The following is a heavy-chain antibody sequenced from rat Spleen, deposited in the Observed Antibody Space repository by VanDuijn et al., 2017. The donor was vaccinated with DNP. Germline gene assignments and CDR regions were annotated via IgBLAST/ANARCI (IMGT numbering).Heavy chain of an antibody. D-gene: IGHD4-1*01. J-gene: IGHJ2*01. CDR1: GFTFSNYG. V-gene: IGHV5S13*01. CDR3: ARLGPHYFDC. CDR2: ITNSGGSI. Sequence: EVQLVESGGGFVQPGRSLKLSCAASGFTFSNYGMAWVRQAPTKGLEWVASITNSGGSIYYRDSLKGRITISRDNAKSTLYLQMDSLRSEDTATYYCARLGPHYFDCWGQGVMVTVSS.